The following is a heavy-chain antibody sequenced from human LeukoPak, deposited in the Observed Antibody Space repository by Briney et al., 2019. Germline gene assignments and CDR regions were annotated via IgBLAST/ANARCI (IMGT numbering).Heavy chain of an antibody. CDR3: AKEIAAAGPNDAFDI. D-gene: IGHD6-13*01. J-gene: IGHJ3*02. Sequence: GGSLRLSCAASGFAFDTYSMNWVRQTPGKGLEWVSYISSGSNSIEYADSVKGRFTISRDNANNTLYLEMNSLRAEDTAVYYCAKEIAAAGPNDAFDIWGQGTMVTVSS. CDR2: ISSGSNSI. V-gene: IGHV3-48*01. CDR1: GFAFDTYS.